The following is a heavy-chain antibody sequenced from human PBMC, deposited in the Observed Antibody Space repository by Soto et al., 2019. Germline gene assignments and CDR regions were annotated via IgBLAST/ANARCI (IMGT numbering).Heavy chain of an antibody. D-gene: IGHD3-9*01. CDR2: IYYSGTP. J-gene: IGHJ4*02. CDR3: ATIYYDSDAV. CDR1: GGSIRTANYY. Sequence: LSLTCTVSGGSIRTANYYWGWIRQSPGKGLEWMASIYYSGTPYYKSSLSSRASISVDTSKNQFSLKLRSVTGADTALYYCATIYYDSDAVWGKGIQVTVSS. V-gene: IGHV4-39*01.